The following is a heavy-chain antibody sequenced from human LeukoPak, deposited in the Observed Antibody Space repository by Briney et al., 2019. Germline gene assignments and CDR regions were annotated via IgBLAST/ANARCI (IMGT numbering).Heavy chain of an antibody. D-gene: IGHD3-9*01. CDR2: LSYTGKT. V-gene: IGHV4-59*02. CDR1: GASVSSSH. J-gene: IGHJ4*02. Sequence: SETQSLTCVVSGASVSSSHWNWIRQLPGKGLEWIGCLSYTGKTDYNPSLSGRVTMSLGTSNNQVSLTLRSVTAADTAVYYCSEGYFEPFAHWGQGILVAVSS. CDR3: SEGYFEPFAH.